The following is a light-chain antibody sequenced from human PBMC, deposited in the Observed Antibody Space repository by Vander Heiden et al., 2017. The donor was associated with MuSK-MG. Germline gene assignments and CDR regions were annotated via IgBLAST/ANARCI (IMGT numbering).Light chain of an antibody. CDR1: SGINVGTYR. CDR2: YKSDSDK. J-gene: IGLJ1*01. Sequence: QAVLTQPSSLSASPGASASLTCTLRSGINVGTYRIYWYQQKPGSPPQYLLRYKSDSDKQQGSGVPSRFSGSKDASANAGILLISGLQSEDEADYYCMIWHSSAYVFGTGTKVTGL. CDR3: MIWHSSAYV. V-gene: IGLV5-45*03.